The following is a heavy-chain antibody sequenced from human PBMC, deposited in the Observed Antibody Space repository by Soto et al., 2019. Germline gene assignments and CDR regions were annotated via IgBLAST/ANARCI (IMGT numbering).Heavy chain of an antibody. CDR1: GGSFSGYY. D-gene: IGHD3-22*01. Sequence: QVQLQQWGAGLLKPSETLSLTCAVYGGSFSGYYWSWIRQPPGKGLEWIGEINHSGSTNYNPSLKIRVTISVDTSKNQFSLKLSSVTAADTAVYYCARAHYYYDSSGYYYSLREPILGLWGRGTLVTVSS. J-gene: IGHJ2*01. V-gene: IGHV4-34*01. CDR2: INHSGST. CDR3: ARAHYYYDSSGYYYSLREPILGL.